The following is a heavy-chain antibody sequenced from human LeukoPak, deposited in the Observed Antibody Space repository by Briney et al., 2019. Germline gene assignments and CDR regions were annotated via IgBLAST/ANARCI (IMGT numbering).Heavy chain of an antibody. CDR1: GFTFSSYT. CDR2: ISSSSYI. J-gene: IGHJ3*02. D-gene: IGHD5-18*01. Sequence: PGGSLRLSCAASGFTFSSYTMNWVRQAPGKGLEWVSSISSSSYIYYADSVKGRFTISRDNARNSLYLQMNSLRAEDTAVYYCALAPDVDTAMALHAFDIWGQGTMVTVSS. CDR3: ALAPDVDTAMALHAFDI. V-gene: IGHV3-21*01.